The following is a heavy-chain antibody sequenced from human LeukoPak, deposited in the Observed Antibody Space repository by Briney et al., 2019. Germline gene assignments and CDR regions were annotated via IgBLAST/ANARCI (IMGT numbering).Heavy chain of an antibody. CDR1: GFTFSSYG. CDR3: ARGGLEPVDY. CDR2: ISYDGSNK. V-gene: IGHV3-30*03. J-gene: IGHJ4*02. Sequence: GGSLRLSCAASGFTFSSYGMHWVRQAPGKGLEWVAVISYDGSNKYYADSVKGRFTISRDNSKNTLYLQMNSLRAEDTAVYYCARGGLEPVDYWGQGTLVTVSS. D-gene: IGHD5-24*01.